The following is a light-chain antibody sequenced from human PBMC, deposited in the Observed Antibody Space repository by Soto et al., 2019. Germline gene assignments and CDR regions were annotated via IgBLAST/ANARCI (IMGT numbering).Light chain of an antibody. CDR3: QQSYNTPRT. CDR2: GAS. J-gene: IGKJ1*01. V-gene: IGKV1-39*01. CDR1: QSITTY. Sequence: DIQMTQSPSSLSASLGDRVTITCRASQSITTYLNWYQQKPGKAPKLLIYGASSLQSGVPSRFSGGGSGTDFTLTISSLQPEDFATYYCQQSYNTPRTFGQGTKVDIK.